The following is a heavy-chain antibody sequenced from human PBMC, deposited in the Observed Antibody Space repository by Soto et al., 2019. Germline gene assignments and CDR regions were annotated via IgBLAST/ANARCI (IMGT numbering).Heavy chain of an antibody. D-gene: IGHD2-15*01. Sequence: SVKVSCKASGGTFSSYAISWVRQAPGQGLEWMGGIIPIFGTANYAQKFQGRVTITADESTSTAYMELRSLRSDDTAVYYCARDEGRGIVVVVAAHLPGYYYGMDVWG. CDR2: IIPIFGTA. V-gene: IGHV1-69*13. CDR3: ARDEGRGIVVVVAAHLPGYYYGMDV. J-gene: IGHJ6*02. CDR1: GGTFSSYA.